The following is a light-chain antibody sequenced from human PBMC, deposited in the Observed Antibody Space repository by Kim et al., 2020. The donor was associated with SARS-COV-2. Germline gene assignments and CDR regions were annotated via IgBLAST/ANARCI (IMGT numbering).Light chain of an antibody. Sequence: RATINCKSSQSLLCIPNNNNYFSWFQQKPGQPPKMLIYWASARESGVPDRFSASGSVTDFTLTITGLQAEDAAVYYCQQHFSTPYTFGQGTKLEI. V-gene: IGKV4-1*01. CDR2: WAS. CDR1: QSLLCIPNNNNY. J-gene: IGKJ2*01. CDR3: QQHFSTPYT.